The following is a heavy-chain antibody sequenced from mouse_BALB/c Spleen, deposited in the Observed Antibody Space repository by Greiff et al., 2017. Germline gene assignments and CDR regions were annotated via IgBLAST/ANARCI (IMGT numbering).Heavy chain of an antibody. CDR3: ARDYRYGEGAMDY. CDR1: GYTFTSYW. D-gene: IGHD2-14*01. CDR2: INPSTGYT. Sequence: QVHVKQSGAELAKPGASVKMSCKASGYTFTSYWMHWVKQRPGQGLEWIGYINPSTGYTEYNQKFKDKATLTADKSSSTAYMQLSSLTSEDSAVYYCARDYRYGEGAMDYWGQGTSVTVSS. J-gene: IGHJ4*01. V-gene: IGHV1-7*01.